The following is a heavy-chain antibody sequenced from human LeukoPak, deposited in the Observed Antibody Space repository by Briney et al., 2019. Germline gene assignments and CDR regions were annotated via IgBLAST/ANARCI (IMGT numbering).Heavy chain of an antibody. CDR2: ISGSGGST. CDR3: AKDPDYYGSGSYYGI. Sequence: GGSLRLSCAASGFAFSSYAMSWVRQAPGKGLEWVSAISGSGGSTYYADSVKGRFTISRDNSKNTLYLQMNSLRAEDTAVYYCAKDPDYYGSGSYYGIWGQGTMVTVSS. CDR1: GFAFSSYA. V-gene: IGHV3-23*01. D-gene: IGHD3-10*01. J-gene: IGHJ3*02.